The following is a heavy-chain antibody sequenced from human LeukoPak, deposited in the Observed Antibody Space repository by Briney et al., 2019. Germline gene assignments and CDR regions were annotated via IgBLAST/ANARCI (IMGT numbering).Heavy chain of an antibody. D-gene: IGHD5-18*01. Sequence: SETLSLTCTVSGGSISSSNYYWGWIRQPPGKGLEWIGSIYYSGSTYYNPSLKSRVTISVDTSKNQFSLKLSSVTAADTAVYYCARQFRGYSYGFSVYWGHGTLVTVSS. V-gene: IGHV4-39*01. CDR1: GGSISSSNYY. CDR2: IYYSGST. CDR3: ARQFRGYSYGFSVY. J-gene: IGHJ4*01.